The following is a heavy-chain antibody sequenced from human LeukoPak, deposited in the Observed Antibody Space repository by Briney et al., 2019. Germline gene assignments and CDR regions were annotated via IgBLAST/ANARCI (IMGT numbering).Heavy chain of an antibody. V-gene: IGHV3-9*01. J-gene: IGHJ4*02. Sequence: GGSLRLSCAASGFTFDDFAMHWVRQAPGKGLEWVSGINWNSGYIGYADSVKGRFTVSRDNAKNSLYLQVNNLRAEDTAVYYCARGPNSNWSGLDFWGQGTLLTVSS. CDR3: ARGPNSNWSGLDF. D-gene: IGHD6-6*01. CDR2: INWNSGYI. CDR1: GFTFDDFA.